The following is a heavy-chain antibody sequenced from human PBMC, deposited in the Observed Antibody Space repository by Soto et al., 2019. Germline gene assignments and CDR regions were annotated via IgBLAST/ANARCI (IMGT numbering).Heavy chain of an antibody. D-gene: IGHD2-15*01. CDR2: IDPSDSYT. V-gene: IGHV5-10-1*01. CDR1: GYSFTSYW. J-gene: IGHJ6*02. CDR3: ARGGYCSVVRCYVGVNYYYYGMDV. Sequence: PGESLKISCKGSGYSFTSYWISWVRQMPGKGLEWMGRIDPSDSYTNYSPSFQGHVTISADKSISTAYLQWSSLKASDTAMYYCARGGYCSVVRCYVGVNYYYYGMDVWAQGTTVTGSS.